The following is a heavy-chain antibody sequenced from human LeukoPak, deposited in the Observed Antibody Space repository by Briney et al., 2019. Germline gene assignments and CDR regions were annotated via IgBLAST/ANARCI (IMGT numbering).Heavy chain of an antibody. CDR2: IKPDGSGK. Sequence: PGGSLRLSCAASGFTFSSYWMNWVRQAPGRGLEWVANIKPDGSGKYYVDSVKGRSTISRDNAKNSLYLQMNSLRAEDTAVYYCARQNFEYWAQGTLVTVSS. CDR3: ARQNFEY. V-gene: IGHV3-7*04. J-gene: IGHJ4*02. CDR1: GFTFSSYW.